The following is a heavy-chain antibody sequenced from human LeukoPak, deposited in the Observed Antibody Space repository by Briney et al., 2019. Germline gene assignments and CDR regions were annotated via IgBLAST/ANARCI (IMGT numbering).Heavy chain of an antibody. J-gene: IGHJ4*02. Sequence: GGSLRLSCAASGFTFSSYSMNWVRQAPGKGLEWVSYISSSSSTIYYADPVKGRFTTSRDNAKNSLYLQRNSLRAEDTAVYYCAREEVITTVIPGVGDWGQGTLVTVSS. D-gene: IGHD4-17*01. CDR2: ISSSSSTI. CDR1: GFTFSSYS. V-gene: IGHV3-48*01. CDR3: AREEVITTVIPGVGD.